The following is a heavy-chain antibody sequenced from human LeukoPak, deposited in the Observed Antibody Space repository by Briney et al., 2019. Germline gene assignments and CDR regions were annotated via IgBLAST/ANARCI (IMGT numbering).Heavy chain of an antibody. CDR3: ARAGYYYGSGSYIDI. Sequence: ASVKVSCKASGYTFTSYYMHWVRQAPGQGLEWMRIINPSGGSTSYAQKFQGRVTMTRDTSTSTVYMELSSLRSEDTAVYYCARAGYYYGSGSYIDIWGQGTMVTVSS. J-gene: IGHJ3*02. CDR1: GYTFTSYY. D-gene: IGHD3-10*01. V-gene: IGHV1-46*01. CDR2: INPSGGST.